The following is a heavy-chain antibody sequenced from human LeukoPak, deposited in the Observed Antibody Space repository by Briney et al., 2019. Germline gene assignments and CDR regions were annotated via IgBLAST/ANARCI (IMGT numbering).Heavy chain of an antibody. V-gene: IGHV4-59*12. J-gene: IGHJ6*03. Sequence: SETLSLTCTVSGGSISGSYWSWIRQPPGKGLEWIGYIYYSGSTNYNPSLKSRVTISVDTSKNQFSLKLSSVTALDTAVYYCARNREDEPYYYMDVWGKGTTVTVSS. CDR1: GGSISGSY. D-gene: IGHD5-24*01. CDR3: ARNREDEPYYYMDV. CDR2: IYYSGST.